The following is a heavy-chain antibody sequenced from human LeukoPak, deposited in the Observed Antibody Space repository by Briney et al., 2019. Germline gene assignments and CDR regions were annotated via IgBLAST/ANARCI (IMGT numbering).Heavy chain of an antibody. CDR1: GYTFTSYD. Sequence: ASVKVSCKASGYTFTSYDINWVRQATGQGLEWMGWMNPNSGNTGYAQKFQGRVTITRNTSISTAYMELSSLRSEDTAVYYCARGGIVVVPAAGNAFDIWGQGTMVTVSS. CDR2: MNPNSGNT. D-gene: IGHD2-2*01. V-gene: IGHV1-8*03. CDR3: ARGGIVVVPAAGNAFDI. J-gene: IGHJ3*02.